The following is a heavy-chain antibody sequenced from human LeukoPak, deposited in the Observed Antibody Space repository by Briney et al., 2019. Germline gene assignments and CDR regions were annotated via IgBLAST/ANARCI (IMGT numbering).Heavy chain of an antibody. CDR2: INAGNGNT. J-gene: IGHJ4*02. Sequence: ASVKVSCKASGYTFTSYAMHWVRQAPGQRLEWMGWINAGNGNTKYSQKFQGRVIITRDTSASTVYMELSSLRSEDTAVYYCARDLGIAAAGHSQGFDYWGQGTLVTVSS. CDR3: ARDLGIAAAGHSQGFDY. D-gene: IGHD6-13*01. CDR1: GYTFTSYA. V-gene: IGHV1-3*01.